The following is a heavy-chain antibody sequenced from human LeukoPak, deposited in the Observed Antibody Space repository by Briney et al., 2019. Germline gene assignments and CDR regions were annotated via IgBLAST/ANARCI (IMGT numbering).Heavy chain of an antibody. J-gene: IGHJ4*02. D-gene: IGHD5-24*01. CDR3: ARGRGYTGLIDY. V-gene: IGHV4-61*01. Sequence: PSETLSLTCTVSGGSVSSGSYYWSWIRQPPGKGLEWIGYIYYSGSTNYNPSLKSRVTISVDTSKNQFSQKLSSVTAADTAVYYCARGRGYTGLIDYWGQGTLVTVSS. CDR2: IYYSGST. CDR1: GGSVSSGSYY.